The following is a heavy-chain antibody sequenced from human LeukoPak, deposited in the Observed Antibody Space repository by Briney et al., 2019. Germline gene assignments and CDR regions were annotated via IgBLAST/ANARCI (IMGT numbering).Heavy chain of an antibody. V-gene: IGHV4-34*01. CDR3: ARERRGGIAARPYYFDY. J-gene: IGHJ4*02. CDR2: INHSGST. Sequence: SETLSLTCTVSGGSISSYYWSWIRQPPGKGLEWIGEINHSGSTNYNPSLKSRVTISVDTSKNQFSLKLSSVTAADTAVYYCARERRGGIAARPYYFDYWGQGTLVTVSS. D-gene: IGHD6-6*01. CDR1: GGSISSYY.